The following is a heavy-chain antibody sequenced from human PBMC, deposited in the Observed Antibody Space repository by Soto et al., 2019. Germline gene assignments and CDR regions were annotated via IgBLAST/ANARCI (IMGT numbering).Heavy chain of an antibody. Sequence: GGSLRLSCAASGFTFSSYAMSWVRQAPGKGLEWVSAISGSGGSTYYADSVKGRFTISRDNSKNTLYLQMNSLRAEDTAVYYCAKGKFSGTTTYNWLDPWGQGPLVTVSS. J-gene: IGHJ5*02. V-gene: IGHV3-23*01. CDR1: GFTFSSYA. CDR3: AKGKFSGTTTYNWLDP. CDR2: ISGSGGST. D-gene: IGHD1-1*01.